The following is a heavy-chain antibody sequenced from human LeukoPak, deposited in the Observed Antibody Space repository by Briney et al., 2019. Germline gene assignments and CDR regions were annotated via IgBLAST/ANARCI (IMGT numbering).Heavy chain of an antibody. J-gene: IGHJ5*02. CDR2: IIPILGIA. Sequence: SVKVSCKASGGTFSSYAIIWVRQAPGQGLEWMGRIIPILGIANYAQKFQGRVTITADKSTSTAYMELSSLRSEDTAVYYCARDRGYDILTGYHWFDPWGQGTLVTVSS. D-gene: IGHD3-9*01. CDR3: ARDRGYDILTGYHWFDP. V-gene: IGHV1-69*04. CDR1: GGTFSSYA.